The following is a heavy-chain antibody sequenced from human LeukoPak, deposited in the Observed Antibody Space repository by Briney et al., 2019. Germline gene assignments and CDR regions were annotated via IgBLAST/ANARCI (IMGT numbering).Heavy chain of an antibody. CDR3: ATLTTPGWFNP. Sequence: TSETLSLTCTVSGDSINSGNNYWSWIRQPAGKGPEWIGHIYSSGTTNYNPSLKSRVTISVDTSKNQFSLKLSSVTAADTAVYYCATLTTPGWFNPWGQGTLVTVSS. V-gene: IGHV4-61*09. D-gene: IGHD1-1*01. CDR1: GDSINSGNNY. J-gene: IGHJ5*02. CDR2: IYSSGTT.